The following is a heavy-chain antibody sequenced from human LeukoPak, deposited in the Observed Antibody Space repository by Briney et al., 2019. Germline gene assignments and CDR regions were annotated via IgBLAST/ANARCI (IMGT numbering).Heavy chain of an antibody. CDR1: GFTFSSYW. Sequence: GGSLRLSCAASGFTFSSYWMSWVRQAPGKGLEWVANIKQDGSEKYYVDSVKGRFTISRDNAKNSLYLQMNSLRAEDMAVYYCTTAGYSYGYYFDYWGQGTLVTVSS. CDR3: TTAGYSYGYYFDY. V-gene: IGHV3-7*01. D-gene: IGHD5-18*01. CDR2: IKQDGSEK. J-gene: IGHJ4*02.